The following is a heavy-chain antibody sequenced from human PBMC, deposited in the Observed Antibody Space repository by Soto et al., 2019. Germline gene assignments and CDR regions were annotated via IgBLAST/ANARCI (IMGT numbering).Heavy chain of an antibody. Sequence: SETLSLTCAVYGGSFSGYYWSWIRQPPGKGLEWIGEINHSGSTNYNPSLKSRVTISVDTSKNQFSLKLSSVTAADTAVYYCARGAGVFCTDGLCYRWKTRDYYYMDVWGKGTTVTVSS. CDR1: GGSFSGYY. CDR3: ARGAGVFCTDGLCYRWKTRDYYYMDV. J-gene: IGHJ6*03. CDR2: INHSGST. D-gene: IGHD2-8*01. V-gene: IGHV4-34*01.